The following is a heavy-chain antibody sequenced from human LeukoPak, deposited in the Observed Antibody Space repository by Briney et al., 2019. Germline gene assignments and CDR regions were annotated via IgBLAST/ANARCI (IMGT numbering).Heavy chain of an antibody. CDR2: IIPIFGTA. CDR1: GGTFSSYA. V-gene: IGHV1-69*06. CDR3: ASPTGDGYSYGPFDY. J-gene: IGHJ4*02. D-gene: IGHD5-18*01. Sequence: SVKVSCKASGGTFSSYAISWVRQAPGQGLEWMGGIIPIFGTANYAQKFQGGVTITADKSTSTAYMELSSLRSEDTAVYYCASPTGDGYSYGPFDYWGQGTLVTVSS.